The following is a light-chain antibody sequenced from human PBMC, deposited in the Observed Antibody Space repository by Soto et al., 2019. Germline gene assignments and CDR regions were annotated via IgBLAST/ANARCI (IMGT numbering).Light chain of an antibody. Sequence: QSVLTQPPSVSAAPGQKVTISCSGSSSNIGSNYVSWFQQLPGTAPKLLIYENNLRPSGIPDRFSGSKSGTSATLGITGLQTGDEADYYCGTWDSSLSAGLFGGGTKVTVL. J-gene: IGLJ3*02. CDR1: SSNIGSNY. V-gene: IGLV1-51*02. CDR2: ENN. CDR3: GTWDSSLSAGL.